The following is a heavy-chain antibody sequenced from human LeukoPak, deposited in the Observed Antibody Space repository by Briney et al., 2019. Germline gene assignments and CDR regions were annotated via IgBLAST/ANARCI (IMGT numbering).Heavy chain of an antibody. D-gene: IGHD1-14*01. CDR2: IYYSGTP. V-gene: IGHV4-31*03. CDR3: AGTTYYYHYMDV. J-gene: IGHJ6*03. Sequence: SETLSPTCTVSGGSISSGDYYWSWIRQRPGRGLEWIGYIYYSGTPYYNPSLKSRLTISLDTSQNRFSLRLDSVTAADTAVYYCAGTTYYYHYMDVWGKGTTVTVSS. CDR1: GGSISSGDYY.